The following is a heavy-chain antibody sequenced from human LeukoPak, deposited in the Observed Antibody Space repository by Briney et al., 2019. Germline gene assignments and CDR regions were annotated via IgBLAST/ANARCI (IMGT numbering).Heavy chain of an antibody. J-gene: IGHJ4*02. D-gene: IGHD3-16*02. CDR1: GFTLSSYA. CDR2: ISSNGGST. V-gene: IGHV3-64*01. Sequence: GGSLRLSCAASGFTLSSYAMHWVRQAPGKGLEYVSAISSNGGSTYYANSVKGRFTISRDNSKNTLYLQMGSLRADDMAVYYCARDHESYVWGSYRYNYFDYWGQGTLVTVSS. CDR3: ARDHESYVWGSYRYNYFDY.